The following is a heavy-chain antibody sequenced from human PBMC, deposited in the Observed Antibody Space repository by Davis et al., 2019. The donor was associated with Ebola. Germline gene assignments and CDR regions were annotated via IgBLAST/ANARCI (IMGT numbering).Heavy chain of an antibody. V-gene: IGHV6-1*01. J-gene: IGHJ6*02. CDR2: TYYTSKWHN. Sequence: HSQTLSLTCAISGDSVFGKNGAWNWIRQSPSRGLEWLGRTYYTSKWHNDYGESVKSRLTINPDTSKNQLSLQLNSVTPEDTAVYYCVRGWGRSGLDVWGQGTTVTVSS. CDR3: VRGWGRSGLDV. CDR1: GDSVFGKNGA. D-gene: IGHD3-16*01.